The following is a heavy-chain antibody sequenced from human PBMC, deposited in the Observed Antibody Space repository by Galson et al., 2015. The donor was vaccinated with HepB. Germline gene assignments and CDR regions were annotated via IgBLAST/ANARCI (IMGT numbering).Heavy chain of an antibody. Sequence: SLRLSCAASGFTFSNYAMHWVHQAPGKGLEWVALISSDGSNKYYVDSVKGRFTISRDNSKNTLYLQMNSLRAEDTAVFYCARSSGNYWGGDYWGQGTLVTVSS. J-gene: IGHJ4*02. CDR3: ARSSGNYWGGDY. CDR1: GFTFSNYA. D-gene: IGHD1-26*01. V-gene: IGHV3-30*04. CDR2: ISSDGSNK.